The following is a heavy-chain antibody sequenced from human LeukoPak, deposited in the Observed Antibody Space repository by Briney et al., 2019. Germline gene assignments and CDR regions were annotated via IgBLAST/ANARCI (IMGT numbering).Heavy chain of an antibody. CDR3: ARVRYGPGSYYPDY. D-gene: IGHD3-10*01. CDR2: IYTSGST. CDR1: GGSISSYY. J-gene: IGHJ4*02. V-gene: IGHV4-4*07. Sequence: SETLSLTCTVSGGSISSYYWSWIRQPAGKGLEWIGRIYTSGSTNYNPSLKSRVTMSVDTSKNQFSLKLSSVTAADTAVYYCARVRYGPGSYYPDYWGQGTLVTVSS.